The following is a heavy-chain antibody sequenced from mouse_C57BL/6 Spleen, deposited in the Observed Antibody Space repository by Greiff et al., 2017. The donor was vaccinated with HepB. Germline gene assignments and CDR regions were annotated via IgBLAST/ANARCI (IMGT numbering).Heavy chain of an antibody. CDR3: AREAYYGSSYGYFDV. CDR1: GYAFSSYW. CDR2: IYPGDGDT. J-gene: IGHJ1*03. D-gene: IGHD1-1*01. V-gene: IGHV1-80*01. Sequence: VQLQQSGAELVKPGASVKISCKASGYAFSSYWMNWVKQRPGKGLEWIGQIYPGDGDTNYNGKFKGKATLTADKSSSTAYMQLSSLTSADSAVYFCAREAYYGSSYGYFDVWGTGTTVTVSS.